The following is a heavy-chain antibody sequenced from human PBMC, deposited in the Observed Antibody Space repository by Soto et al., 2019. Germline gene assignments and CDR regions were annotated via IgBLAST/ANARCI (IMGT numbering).Heavy chain of an antibody. CDR2: MNPISEISKT. D-gene: IGHD3-22*01. V-gene: IGHV1-8*01. CDR1: GYTFASHD. J-gene: IGHJ5*02. Sequence: QEQLVQSGAEVREPGASVKVSCKASGYTFASHDITWVRQTAGQGLEYIGWMNPISEISKTTYLRNARGRVTMTRDTSLETAYLKPRGLRSEDTAAYFCARGSTAYDDLSNNPRGDWDDLWGQGTLVTVSS. CDR3: ARGSTAYDDLSNNPRGDWDDL.